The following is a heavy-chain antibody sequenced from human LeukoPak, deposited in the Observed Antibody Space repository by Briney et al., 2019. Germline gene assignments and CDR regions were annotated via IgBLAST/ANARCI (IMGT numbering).Heavy chain of an antibody. Sequence: PGGSLRLSCAASGFTFSSYAMSWVRQAPGKGLEWVSVISGSGGSTYYADSVKGRFTISRDNSKNTLYLQMGSLRAEDMAVYYCARGPSANYYGSGSYYMQFDPWGQGTLVTVSS. CDR3: ARGPSANYYGSGSYYMQFDP. J-gene: IGHJ5*02. CDR1: GFTFSSYA. V-gene: IGHV3-23*01. CDR2: ISGSGGST. D-gene: IGHD3-10*01.